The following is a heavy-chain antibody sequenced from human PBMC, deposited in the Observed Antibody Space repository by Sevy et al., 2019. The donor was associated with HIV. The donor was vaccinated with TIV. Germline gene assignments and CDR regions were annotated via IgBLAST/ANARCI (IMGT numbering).Heavy chain of an antibody. J-gene: IGHJ3*02. CDR3: AKALYYYDSSGYDAFDI. CDR2: ISYDGSNK. D-gene: IGHD3-22*01. Sequence: GGSLRLSCAASGFTFSSYGMHWVRQAPGKGLGWVAVISYDGSNKYYADSVKGRFTISRDNSKNTLYLQMNSLRAEDTAVYYCAKALYYYDSSGYDAFDIWGQGTMVTVSS. CDR1: GFTFSSYG. V-gene: IGHV3-30*18.